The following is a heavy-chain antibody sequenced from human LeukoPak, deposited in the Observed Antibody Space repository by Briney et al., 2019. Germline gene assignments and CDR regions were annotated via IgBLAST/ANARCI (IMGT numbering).Heavy chain of an antibody. CDR1: GFTVSSNY. J-gene: IGHJ3*02. CDR3: AKDISSYSSSWYAGAFDI. CDR2: IYSGGST. D-gene: IGHD6-13*01. Sequence: GGSLRLSCAASGFTVSSNYMSWVRQAPGKGLEWVSVIYSGGSTYYADSVKGRFTMSRDNSKNTLYLQVNSLRAEDTAVYYCAKDISSYSSSWYAGAFDIWGQGTMVTVSS. V-gene: IGHV3-66*02.